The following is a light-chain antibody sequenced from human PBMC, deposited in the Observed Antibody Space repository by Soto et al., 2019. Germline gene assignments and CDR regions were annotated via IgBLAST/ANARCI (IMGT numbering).Light chain of an antibody. CDR2: DVS. CDR3: CSFSRSFTDYV. V-gene: IGLV2-11*01. J-gene: IGLJ1*01. Sequence: QSALTQPRSVSGSPGQSVTISCTGTSSDGGGYNHVSWYQQHPGKAPKLMISDVSKRPSGVPDRFSGSKSGNTASLTISGLQAEDEADYYCCSFSRSFTDYVFGSGTKLTVL. CDR1: SSDGGGYNH.